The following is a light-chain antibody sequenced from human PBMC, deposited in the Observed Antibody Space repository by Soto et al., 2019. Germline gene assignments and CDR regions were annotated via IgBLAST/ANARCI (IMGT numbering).Light chain of an antibody. V-gene: IGLV2-14*01. CDR1: SRDVGGYNY. CDR3: SSYTSSRRNV. Sequence: QSALTQPASVSGSPGQSITISCTGTSRDVGGYNYVSWYQQHPGKAPKLMIYDVSNRPSGVSNRFSGSKSGNTASLTISGLQAEDEADYYCSSYTSSRRNVFGTGTKLTVL. J-gene: IGLJ1*01. CDR2: DVS.